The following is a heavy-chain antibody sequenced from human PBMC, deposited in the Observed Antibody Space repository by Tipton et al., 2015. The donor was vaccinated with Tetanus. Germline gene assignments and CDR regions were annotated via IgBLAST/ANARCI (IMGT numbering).Heavy chain of an antibody. V-gene: IGHV3-30-3*01. CDR3: AREDGGPTLDYFDS. D-gene: IGHD3-16*01. J-gene: IGHJ4*02. Sequence: SLRLSCAASGFTFTRYAMHWVRQAPGKGLEWVAVITFDGSTKYYGDSVKGRFTLSRDNSQNTLYLQMNSLKVEDTAVYYCAREDGGPTLDYFDSLGQGALVIVSS. CDR1: GFTFTRYA. CDR2: ITFDGSTK.